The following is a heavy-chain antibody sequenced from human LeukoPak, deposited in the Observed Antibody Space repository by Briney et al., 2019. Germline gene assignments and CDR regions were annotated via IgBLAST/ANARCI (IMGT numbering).Heavy chain of an antibody. CDR3: ATILTGYYFPDY. CDR1: GYTFTSYG. D-gene: IGHD3-9*01. J-gene: IGHJ4*02. V-gene: IGHV1-58*02. CDR2: IVVGSGNT. Sequence: SVKVSCKASGYTFTSYGISWVRQARGQRLEWIGWIVVGSGNTNYAQKFQERVTITRDMSTSTAYMELSSLRSEDTAVYYCATILTGYYFPDYWGQGTLVTVSS.